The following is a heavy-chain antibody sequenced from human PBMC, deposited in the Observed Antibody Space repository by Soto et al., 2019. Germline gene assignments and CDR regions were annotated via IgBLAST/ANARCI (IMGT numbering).Heavy chain of an antibody. CDR1: GYTFKTYD. CDR3: TSCPPNWGFAR. Sequence: QVQLVQSGAEVKKPGASVKVSCKASGYTFKTYDINWVRQASGQGLEWMGWMSPNSGNTGYAQKYQGRVTMTRTTSTRTADLELSSLRSDDTAVYYGTSCPPNWGFARWVQETMVIVSS. J-gene: IGHJ4*02. V-gene: IGHV1-8*01. CDR2: MSPNSGNT. D-gene: IGHD7-27*01.